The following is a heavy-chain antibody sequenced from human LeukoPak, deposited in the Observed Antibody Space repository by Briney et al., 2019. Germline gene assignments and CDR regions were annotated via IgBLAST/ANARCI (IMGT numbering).Heavy chain of an antibody. J-gene: IGHJ1*01. CDR3: ARGGKIALAGTRSPQYFQH. V-gene: IGHV3-30*02. CDR2: IRYDGSNK. Sequence: GGSLGLSCAASGFTFSSYGMHWVRQAPGKGLEWVTYIRYDGSNKYYADSVKGRFTISRDNSKNTLYLQMNSLRPEDTAVYYCARGGKIALAGTRSPQYFQHWGQGTLVTVSS. D-gene: IGHD6-19*01. CDR1: GFTFSSYG.